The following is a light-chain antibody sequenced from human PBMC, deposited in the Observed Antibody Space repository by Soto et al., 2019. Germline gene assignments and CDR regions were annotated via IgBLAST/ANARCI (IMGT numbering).Light chain of an antibody. Sequence: QSALTQPPSASGSPGQSVTISCTGTSSDVGGYNYVSWYQQHPGKAPKLMIYEVSKRPSGVPDRFSGSKSGNTASLTVSGLQAEDEADYYCSSYAGSSNNFVVFGGGTKVTVL. CDR3: SSYAGSSNNFVV. V-gene: IGLV2-8*01. CDR2: EVS. CDR1: SSDVGGYNY. J-gene: IGLJ2*01.